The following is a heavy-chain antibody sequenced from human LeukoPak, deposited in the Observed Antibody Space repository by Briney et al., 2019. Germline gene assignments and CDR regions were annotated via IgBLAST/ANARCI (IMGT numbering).Heavy chain of an antibody. CDR1: GFTFSSYA. J-gene: IGHJ6*02. CDR2: ISYDGSNK. Sequence: GGSLRLSCAASGFTFSSYAMHWVRQAPGKGLEWVAVISYDGSNKYYADSVKGRFTISRDNSKNTLYLQMDSLRAEDTAVSYCARDRSSALLYYYYGMDVWGQGTTVTVSS. V-gene: IGHV3-30-3*01. CDR3: ARDRSSALLYYYYGMDV.